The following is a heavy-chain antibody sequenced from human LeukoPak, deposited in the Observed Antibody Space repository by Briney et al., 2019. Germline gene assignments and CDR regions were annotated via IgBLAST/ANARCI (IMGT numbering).Heavy chain of an antibody. V-gene: IGHV3-23*01. J-gene: IGHJ4*02. CDR1: GFTFSIHW. CDR3: AKDGEEYYYDSSGYYSDFYYFDY. CDR2: ISGSGGST. D-gene: IGHD3-22*01. Sequence: GGSLRLSCVASGFTFSIHWMTWVRQAPGKGLEWVSSISGSGGSTYYADSVKGRFTISRDNSKNTLYLQMNSLRAEDTAVYYCAKDGEEYYYDSSGYYSDFYYFDYWGQGTLVTVSS.